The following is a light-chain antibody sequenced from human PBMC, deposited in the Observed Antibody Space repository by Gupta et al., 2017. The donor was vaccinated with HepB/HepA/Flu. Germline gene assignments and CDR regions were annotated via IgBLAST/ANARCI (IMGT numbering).Light chain of an antibody. J-gene: IGLJ1*01. CDR3: QTWGTGPFWV. CDR2: LNSDGSH. CDR1: SGHSSYA. V-gene: IGLV4-69*01. Sequence: QLVLTQSPSASASLRAPVKLTCTPSSGHSSYAIAWHQQQPEKGPRYLMKLNSDGSHSKGDGIPDRFSGSSSGAERYLTISSLQSEDEADYYCQTWGTGPFWVFGTGTKVTVL.